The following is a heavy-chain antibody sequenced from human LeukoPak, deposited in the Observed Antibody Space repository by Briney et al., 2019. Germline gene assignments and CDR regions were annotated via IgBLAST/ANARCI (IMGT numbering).Heavy chain of an antibody. CDR3: ARDDFRTMMVVSYYFDY. J-gene: IGHJ4*02. Sequence: GGSLRLSCAASGFTFSSYSMNWVRQAPGKGLEWVSSISSSSYIYYADSVKGRFTISRDNAKNSLYLQMNSLRAEDTAVYYCARDDFRTMMVVSYYFDYWGQGTLVTVSS. CDR2: ISSSSYI. D-gene: IGHD3-22*01. V-gene: IGHV3-21*01. CDR1: GFTFSSYS.